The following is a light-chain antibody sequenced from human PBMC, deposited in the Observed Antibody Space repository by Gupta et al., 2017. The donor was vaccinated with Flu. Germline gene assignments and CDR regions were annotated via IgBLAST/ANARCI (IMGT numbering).Light chain of an antibody. J-gene: IGKJ2*01. V-gene: IGKV3D-15*01. CDR3: QQYENWPPLYT. CDR1: QSIRSD. Sequence: EVVMTQSPATLSVSPGDTVTLSCRASQSIRSDLVWYQQKPGQPPRLLIYGASSRAAGIPGSFSGSGSDTEFTLTISSLQSEDSAIYYCQQYENWPPLYTFGQGTKLEIK. CDR2: GAS.